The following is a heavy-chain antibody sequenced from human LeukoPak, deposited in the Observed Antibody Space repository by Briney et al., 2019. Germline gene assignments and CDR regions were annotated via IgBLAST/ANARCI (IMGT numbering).Heavy chain of an antibody. D-gene: IGHD3-10*01. V-gene: IGHV4-59*12. CDR2: IYYSGFT. J-gene: IGHJ3*02. CDR3: ARDRANLDI. CDR1: GGSISSYY. Sequence: PSETLSLTCTVSGGSISSYYWSWIRQHPGMGLEWIGYIYYSGFTYYNTALKSRVTISMDKSKNQFSLKLRSVNAADTAVYYCARDRANLDIWGQGTMVTVSS.